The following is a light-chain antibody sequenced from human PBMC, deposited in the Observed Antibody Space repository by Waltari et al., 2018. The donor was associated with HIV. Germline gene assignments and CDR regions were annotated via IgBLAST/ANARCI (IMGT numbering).Light chain of an antibody. V-gene: IGKV3-20*01. Sequence: IVLTQSPGTLSFSPGERATLSCRTSQRVDSRDVAWYQQRRGQAPRLLLFGTSSRATDIPDRFSGSGFGTRFTLTITRLDPEDFAVYFWQYYGSSPITFGQGTRLEI. J-gene: IGKJ5*01. CDR2: GTS. CDR3: QYYGSSPIT. CDR1: QRVDSRD.